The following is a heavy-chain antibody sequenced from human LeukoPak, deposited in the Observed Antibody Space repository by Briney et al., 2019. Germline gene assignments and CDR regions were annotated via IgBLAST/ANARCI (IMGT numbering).Heavy chain of an antibody. CDR2: ISGSGGNT. J-gene: IGHJ5*02. D-gene: IGHD6-13*01. CDR3: AKDWAYISSWYGCSTP. CDR1: GFIFTNYA. Sequence: GGSLRLSCAASGFIFTNYAMSWVRQAPGKGLEWVSAISGSGGNTYYADSVKGRFTIPRDNSMNTLYLQMHSLRAEDTAVYYCAKDWAYISSWYGCSTPWGQGTLVTVSS. V-gene: IGHV3-23*01.